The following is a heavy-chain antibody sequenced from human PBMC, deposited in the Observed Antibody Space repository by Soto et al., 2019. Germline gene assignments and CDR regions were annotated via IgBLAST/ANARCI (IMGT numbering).Heavy chain of an antibody. Sequence: SETLSLTCTVSGGSISSSSYYWGWIRQPPGKGLEWIGSIYYSGSTYYNPSLKSRVTISVDTSKNQFSLKLSSVTAADTAVYYCARHKRGSIAAADYWGQGTLVTVSS. CDR2: IYYSGST. D-gene: IGHD6-13*01. J-gene: IGHJ4*02. CDR1: GGSISSSSYY. CDR3: ARHKRGSIAAADY. V-gene: IGHV4-39*01.